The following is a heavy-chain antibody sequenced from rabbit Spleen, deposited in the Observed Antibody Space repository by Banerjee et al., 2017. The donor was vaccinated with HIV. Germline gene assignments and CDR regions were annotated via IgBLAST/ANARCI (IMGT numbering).Heavy chain of an antibody. CDR1: GFSFSSGFW. V-gene: IGHV1S45*01. CDR3: ARDAAGREDFNL. D-gene: IGHD4-1*01. Sequence: QEQLVESGGGLVQPEGSLTLTCTASGFSFSSGFWICWVRQAPGKGLEWIACIYAGSPGSTAYASWAKGRFTISKTSSTTVTLQMTGLSAADTATYFCARDAAGREDFNLWGPGTLVTVS. CDR2: IYAGSPGST. J-gene: IGHJ4*01.